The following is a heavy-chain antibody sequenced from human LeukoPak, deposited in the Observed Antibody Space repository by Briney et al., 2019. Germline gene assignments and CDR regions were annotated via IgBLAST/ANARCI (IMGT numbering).Heavy chain of an antibody. D-gene: IGHD4/OR15-4a*01. CDR1: GGSISSGGYY. Sequence: SQTLSLTCTVSGGSISSGGYYWSWIRQHPGKGLEWIGYIYYSGSTYYNPSLKSRVTISVDTSKNQFSLKLSSVTATDTAVYYCARGPDDYVDYWGQGTLVTVSS. J-gene: IGHJ4*02. CDR2: IYYSGST. CDR3: ARGPDDYVDY. V-gene: IGHV4-31*03.